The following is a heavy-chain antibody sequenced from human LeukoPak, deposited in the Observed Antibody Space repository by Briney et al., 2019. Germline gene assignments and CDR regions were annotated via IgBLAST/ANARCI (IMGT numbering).Heavy chain of an antibody. CDR1: GGSISSSSYY. V-gene: IGHV4-39*01. CDR2: IYYSGRT. J-gene: IGHJ4*02. D-gene: IGHD4-23*01. CDR3: ARVHGGNSYYFDY. Sequence: SETLSLTCTVSGGSISSSSYYWGWIRQPPGKGLEWIGSIYYSGRTYYNPSLKSRVTISVDTSKNQFSLKLSSVTAADTAVYYCARVHGGNSYYFDYWGQGTLVTVSS.